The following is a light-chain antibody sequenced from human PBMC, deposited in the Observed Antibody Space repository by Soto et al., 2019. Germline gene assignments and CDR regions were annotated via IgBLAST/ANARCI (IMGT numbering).Light chain of an antibody. Sequence: IVLTQSPCSLSLSPGERATLSCRASQSVDSSFFAWYQKKSGQAPRLLIYGASKWATGIPERFSGSVSGTDFTLTISRLEPEDCAVYYCQQYVSSVTFGQGTKVEIK. CDR3: QQYVSSVT. CDR2: GAS. J-gene: IGKJ1*01. CDR1: QSVDSSF. V-gene: IGKV3-20*01.